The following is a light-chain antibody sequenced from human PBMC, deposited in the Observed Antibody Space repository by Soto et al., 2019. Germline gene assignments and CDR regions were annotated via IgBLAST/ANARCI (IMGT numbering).Light chain of an antibody. CDR2: DAY. J-gene: IGKJ5*01. CDR1: QNIKNY. CDR3: QQYQYLIT. V-gene: IGKV1-33*01. Sequence: VQMTQSQSSLSASVGDRITITFQERQNIKNYLNWYKQKPGKDPKILISDAYHLETGVQSRFSGRGSGTDFTFTISSLQPEDIATYYCQQYQYLITFGQGTRLAI.